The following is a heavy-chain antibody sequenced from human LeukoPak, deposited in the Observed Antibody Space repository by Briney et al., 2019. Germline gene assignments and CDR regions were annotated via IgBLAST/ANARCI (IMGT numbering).Heavy chain of an antibody. J-gene: IGHJ5*02. CDR2: IYPADSDT. CDR1: GYSFTSYW. D-gene: IGHD2-2*01. Sequence: GESLKISCKVSGYSFTSYWIGWVRQTPGKSLEWMGIIYPADSDTRYSPSFQGQVTISADRSTSTAYLQWSSLKASDTAIYYCARSVIPAAAHNWFDPWGQGTLVTVSS. V-gene: IGHV5-51*01. CDR3: ARSVIPAAAHNWFDP.